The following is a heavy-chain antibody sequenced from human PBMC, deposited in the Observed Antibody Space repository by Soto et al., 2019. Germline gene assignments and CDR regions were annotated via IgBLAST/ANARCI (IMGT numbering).Heavy chain of an antibody. CDR1: GFTFGNSW. CDR3: ATAEVDY. CDR2: MNSDGSST. Sequence: GGSLRLSCAASGFTFGNSWMHWVRQAPGEGLEWVSRMNSDGSSTNHADSVKGRFTVSRDNAKNTLYLQMNSLRAEDTAVYYCATAEVDYWGPGTLVTVSS. J-gene: IGHJ4*02. V-gene: IGHV3-74*01.